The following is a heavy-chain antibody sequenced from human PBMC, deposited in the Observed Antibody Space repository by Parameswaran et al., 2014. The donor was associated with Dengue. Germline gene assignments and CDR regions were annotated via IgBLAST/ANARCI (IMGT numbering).Heavy chain of an antibody. CDR1: AISSA. V-gene: IGHV4-59*01. Sequence: AISSARWIRQPPGKGLEWIGYIYYSGSTNYNPSLKSRVTISVDTSKNQFSLKLSSVTAADTAVYYCAREQLGTHFDYWGQGTLVTVSS. CDR2: IYYSGST. D-gene: IGHD3-10*01. J-gene: IGHJ4*02. CDR3: AREQLGTHFDY.